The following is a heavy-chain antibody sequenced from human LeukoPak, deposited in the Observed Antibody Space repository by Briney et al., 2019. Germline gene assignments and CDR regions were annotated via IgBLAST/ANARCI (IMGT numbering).Heavy chain of an antibody. CDR2: ISGSGGST. Sequence: GGSLRLSCATSGFSFSSYAMSWVRQAPGKGLEWVSAISGSGGSTYYADSVKGRFTISRDNSKNTLYLQMNSLRAEDTAVYYCAKGYLRWYTIFDYWGQGTLVTVSS. J-gene: IGHJ4*02. CDR3: AKGYLRWYTIFDY. V-gene: IGHV3-23*01. D-gene: IGHD4-23*01. CDR1: GFSFSSYA.